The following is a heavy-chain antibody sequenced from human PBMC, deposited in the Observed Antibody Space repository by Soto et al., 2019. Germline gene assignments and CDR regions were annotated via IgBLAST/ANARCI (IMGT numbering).Heavy chain of an antibody. D-gene: IGHD1-1*01. CDR2: INPDGGGT. V-gene: IGHV1-46*01. J-gene: IGHJ6*02. Sequence: HVQLVQSGAEVKKPGASVKVSCKAYGYTFTSYYMHWVRLAPGQGLEWMGIINPDGGGTSYAQQFQGRVIMTRDASTSTVYTERSSMRAEDTAVYYCAVGGTYLGMDVWGQGTTVTVS. CDR3: AVGGTYLGMDV. CDR1: GYTFTSYY.